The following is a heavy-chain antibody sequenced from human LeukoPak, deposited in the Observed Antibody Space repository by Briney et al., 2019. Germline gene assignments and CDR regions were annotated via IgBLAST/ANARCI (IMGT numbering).Heavy chain of an antibody. CDR1: GYTFTSYD. CDR3: ARGRGVRGWFVP. Sequence: ASVKVSCKASGYTFTSYDINWVRQATGQGLEWMGWMNPNSGNTGYAQKFQGRVTMTRNTSISTAYMELSSLRSEDTAVYYCARGRGVRGWFVPWGQGTLVTVSS. V-gene: IGHV1-8*01. J-gene: IGHJ5*02. CDR2: MNPNSGNT.